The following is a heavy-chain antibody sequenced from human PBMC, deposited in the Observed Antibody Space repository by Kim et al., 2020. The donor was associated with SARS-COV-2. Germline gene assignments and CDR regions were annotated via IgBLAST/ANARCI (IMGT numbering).Heavy chain of an antibody. CDR2: ISSSGSII. D-gene: IGHD6-6*01. Sequence: GGSLRLSCAASGFSFSDYYMSWVRQAPGKGLEWLSYISSSGSIINYADSVKGRLTIFRDNTKNSLYLQMNSLRAEDTAVYFCARHNVAGRPVWFACWGQG. J-gene: IGHJ4*02. V-gene: IGHV3-11*01. CDR1: GFSFSDYY. CDR3: ARHNVAGRPVWFAC.